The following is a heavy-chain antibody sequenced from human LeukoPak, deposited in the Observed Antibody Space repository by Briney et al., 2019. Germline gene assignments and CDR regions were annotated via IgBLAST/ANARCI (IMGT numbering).Heavy chain of an antibody. CDR2: INTNTGNP. CDR1: GYTFTNYA. J-gene: IGHJ6*02. CDR3: ARKGASYGSGSQSYGMDV. D-gene: IGHD3-10*01. V-gene: IGHV7-4-1*02. Sequence: ASVKVSCTASGYTFTNYAMNWVRQAPGQGLEWMGWINTNTGNPTYAQGFTGRFVFSLDTSVSTAYLQISSLKAEDTAVYYCARKGASYGSGSQSYGMDVWGQGTTVTVSS.